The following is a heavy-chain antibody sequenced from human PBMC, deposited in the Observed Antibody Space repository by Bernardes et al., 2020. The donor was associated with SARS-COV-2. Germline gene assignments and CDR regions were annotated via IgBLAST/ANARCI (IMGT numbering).Heavy chain of an antibody. D-gene: IGHD1-26*01. J-gene: IGHJ6*02. CDR3: ARMSVVGALWYYYYGMDV. CDR2: ISAYNGNT. V-gene: IGHV1-18*04. Sequence: ASVKVSCKASGYTFTSYGISWVRQAPGQGLEWMGWISAYNGNTNYAQKLQGRVTMTTDTSTSTAYMELRSLRSDDTAVYYCARMSVVGALWYYYYGMDVWGQGTTVTVSS. CDR1: GYTFTSYG.